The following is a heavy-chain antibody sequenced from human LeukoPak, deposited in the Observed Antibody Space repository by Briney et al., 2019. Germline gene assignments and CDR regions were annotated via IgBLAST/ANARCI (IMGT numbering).Heavy chain of an antibody. CDR2: IYYSGST. Sequence: PSETLSLTCTVSGGSISSSSYYWGWIRQPPGKGLEWIGSIYYSGSTYYNPSLKSRVTMSVDTSKNQVSLRLSFVTATDTAVYYCARDPVPGGWYQTDALDIWGQGTKVTVSS. D-gene: IGHD6-19*01. J-gene: IGHJ3*02. CDR3: ARDPVPGGWYQTDALDI. CDR1: GGSISSSSYY. V-gene: IGHV4-39*07.